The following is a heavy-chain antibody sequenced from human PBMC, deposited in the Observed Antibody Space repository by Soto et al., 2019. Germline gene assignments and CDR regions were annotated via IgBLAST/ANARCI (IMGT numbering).Heavy chain of an antibody. CDR3: AQGSLVFTS. J-gene: IGHJ5*02. CDR1: HDSVSGNP. V-gene: IGHV4-59*02. D-gene: IGHD1-26*01. Sequence: QVQLRESGPGLVKPSETLSLTCHVSHDSVSGNPWSWLRQAPGERLEFIGGTNNYNPSLKRRITVSVDASKSDVSLEFRSVSPADTAVYYCAQGSLVFTSWGQGTLVSVSS. CDR2: TN.